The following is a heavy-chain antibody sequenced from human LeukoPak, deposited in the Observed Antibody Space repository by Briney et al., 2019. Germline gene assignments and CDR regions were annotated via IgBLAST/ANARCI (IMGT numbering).Heavy chain of an antibody. CDR2: ISYDGSNK. CDR3: AKERRQNQWLFDY. V-gene: IGHV3-30*18. CDR1: GGSFSGYY. J-gene: IGHJ4*02. D-gene: IGHD6-19*01. Sequence: LSLTCAVYGGSFSGYYWSWIRQAPGKGLEWVAVISYDGSNKYYADSVKGRFTISRDNSKNTLYLQMNSLRAEDTAVYYCAKERRQNQWLFDYWGQGTLVTVSS.